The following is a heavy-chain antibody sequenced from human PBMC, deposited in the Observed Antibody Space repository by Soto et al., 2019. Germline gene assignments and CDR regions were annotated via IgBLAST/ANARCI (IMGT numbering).Heavy chain of an antibody. D-gene: IGHD2-21*01. V-gene: IGHV1-46*01. Sequence: QGQLVQSGAEMKTPGASVEVSCKASGYKFVAYYIHWVRQAPGQGLEWMGIIKPQGGDSRYAQKSQGTVTMTSNTFTSTVYMDLRRLTSDDTAVYYCARVYCGCDCRPGEWFFYYGMDVWGQGATFTVSS. CDR1: GYKFVAYY. J-gene: IGHJ6*02. CDR2: IKPQGGDS. CDR3: ARVYCGCDCRPGEWFFYYGMDV.